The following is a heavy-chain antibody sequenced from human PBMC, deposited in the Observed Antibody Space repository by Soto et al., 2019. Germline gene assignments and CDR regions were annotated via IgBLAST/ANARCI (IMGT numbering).Heavy chain of an antibody. CDR2: INPNSGGT. CDR1: GYTFTGYY. V-gene: IGHV1-2*02. J-gene: IGHJ3*02. Sequence: VQLVQSGAEVKKPGASVKVSCKASGYTFTGYYMHWVRQAPGQGLEWMGWINPNSGGTNYAQKLQGRVTMTRDTSISTAYMELIRLRSDDTAVYYCARRHESYVWGSYRPDAFDIWGQGTMVTVSS. CDR3: ARRHESYVWGSYRPDAFDI. D-gene: IGHD3-16*02.